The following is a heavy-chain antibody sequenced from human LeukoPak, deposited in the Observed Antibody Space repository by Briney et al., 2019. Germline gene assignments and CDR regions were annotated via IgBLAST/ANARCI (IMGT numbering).Heavy chain of an antibody. CDR3: ARDLGEFGDFNLAGL. J-gene: IGHJ4*02. CDR1: GYIFKNLW. V-gene: IGHV5-51*01. Sequence: GESLKISCQGSGYIFKNLWISWLRQKPGKGLEFMGIIYPGDSDARYSPSFQGQVTMSADTSSNTAYLHWTSLEASDTAIYYCARDLGEFGDFNLAGLWGPGTLVTVSS. CDR2: IYPGDSDA. D-gene: IGHD3-16*01.